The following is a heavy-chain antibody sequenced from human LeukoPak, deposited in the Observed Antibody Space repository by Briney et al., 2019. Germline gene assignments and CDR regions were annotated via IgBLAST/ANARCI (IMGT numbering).Heavy chain of an antibody. CDR3: ARANTRDGYNNFDY. Sequence: GGSLRLSCAASGFTFSNYGLSWVRQAPGKGLEWVSGITGSGGSTYYADSVKGRFTISRDNSKNTLYLQMNSLRAEDTAVYYCARANTRDGYNNFDYWGQGTLVTVSS. J-gene: IGHJ4*02. CDR1: GFTFSNYG. CDR2: ITGSGGST. D-gene: IGHD5-24*01. V-gene: IGHV3-23*01.